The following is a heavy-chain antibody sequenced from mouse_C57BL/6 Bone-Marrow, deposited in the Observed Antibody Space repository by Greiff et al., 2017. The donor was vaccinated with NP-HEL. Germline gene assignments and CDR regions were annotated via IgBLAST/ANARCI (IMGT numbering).Heavy chain of an antibody. CDR3: ARSPYYYYGSSYGFAY. V-gene: IGHV1-81*01. D-gene: IGHD1-1*01. Sequence: LVESGAELARPGASVKLSCKASGYTFTSYGISWVKQRTGQGLEWIGEIYPRSGNTYYNEKFKGKATLTADKSSSTAYMELRSLTSEDSAVYFCARSPYYYYGSSYGFAYWGQGTLVTVSA. J-gene: IGHJ3*01. CDR2: IYPRSGNT. CDR1: GYTFTSYG.